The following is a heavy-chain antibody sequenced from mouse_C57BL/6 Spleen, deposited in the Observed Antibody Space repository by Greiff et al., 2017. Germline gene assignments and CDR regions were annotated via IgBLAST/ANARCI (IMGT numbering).Heavy chain of an antibody. V-gene: IGHV1-55*01. CDR3: ARFYDYDFYYYAMDY. CDR2: IYPGSGST. J-gene: IGHJ4*01. D-gene: IGHD2-4*01. CDR1: GYTFTSYW. Sequence: QVQLQQPGAELVKPGASVKMSCKASGYTFTSYWITWVKQRPGQGLEWIGDIYPGSGSTNYNEKFKSKATLTVDTSSSTAYMQLSSLTSEDSAVYDCARFYDYDFYYYAMDYWGQGTSVTVSS.